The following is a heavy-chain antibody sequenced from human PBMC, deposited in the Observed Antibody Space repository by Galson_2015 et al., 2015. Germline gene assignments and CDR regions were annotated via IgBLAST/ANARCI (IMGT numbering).Heavy chain of an antibody. Sequence: SVKVSCKASGDTFSSYAISWVRQAPGQGLEWMGGIIPIFGTANYAQKFQGRVTITADESTSTAYMELSSLRSEDTAVYYCARGEIMVRGVIALDYWGQGTLVTVSS. CDR1: GDTFSSYA. V-gene: IGHV1-69*13. CDR3: ARGEIMVRGVIALDY. D-gene: IGHD3-10*01. CDR2: IIPIFGTA. J-gene: IGHJ4*02.